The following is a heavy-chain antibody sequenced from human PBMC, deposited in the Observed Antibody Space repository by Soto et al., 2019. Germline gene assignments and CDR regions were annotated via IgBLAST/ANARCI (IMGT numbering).Heavy chain of an antibody. V-gene: IGHV1-3*01. Sequence: GXSVKVSCKASGYPFTSYAMHWVRQAPGQRLEWMGWINAGNGNTKYSQKFQGRVTITRDTSASTAYMELSSLRSEDTAVYYCARGSPVLWFGELSETHWFDPWGQGTLVTVSS. J-gene: IGHJ5*02. CDR2: INAGNGNT. CDR1: GYPFTSYA. CDR3: ARGSPVLWFGELSETHWFDP. D-gene: IGHD3-10*01.